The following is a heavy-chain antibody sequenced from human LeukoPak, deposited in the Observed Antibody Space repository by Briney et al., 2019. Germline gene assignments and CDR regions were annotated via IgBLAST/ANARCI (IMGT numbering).Heavy chain of an antibody. Sequence: PGGSVGLSCGSSGFLFSDYYMRWVRQAPGKGLECVSSITYSSCYIYYADSVKGRFTISRDNAKNSLYLQINSLRADDTAVYYCARETGITMVRGVIIRPVFCFDYWGQGTLVTVSS. D-gene: IGHD3-10*01. V-gene: IGHV3-11*06. CDR3: ARETGITMVRGVIIRPVFCFDY. J-gene: IGHJ4*02. CDR2: ITYSSCYI. CDR1: GFLFSDYY.